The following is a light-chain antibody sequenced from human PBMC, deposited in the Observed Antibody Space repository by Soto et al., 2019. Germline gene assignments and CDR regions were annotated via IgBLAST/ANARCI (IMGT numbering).Light chain of an antibody. CDR3: LLSDNDPYV. CDR1: TGAFTNGHY. CDR2: HRP. Sequence: QPGLTQEPSLTLSPGGTVTLTCDSSTGAFTNGHYPYGSYQKRVQAPRTRLYHRPSKHSWTPSRFSVYSIGGKAALTLSAVQPEHEAEYYCLLSDNDPYVFGNGTKVTAL. J-gene: IGLJ1*01. V-gene: IGLV7-46*01.